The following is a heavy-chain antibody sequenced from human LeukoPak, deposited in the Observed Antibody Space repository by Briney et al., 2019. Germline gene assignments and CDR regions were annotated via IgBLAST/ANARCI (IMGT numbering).Heavy chain of an antibody. CDR2: IYTSGST. Sequence: SETLSLTCTGSGVSISSGSYYWSWIRQPAGKGLEWIGRIYTSGSTNYNPSLKSRVTISVDTSKNQFSLKLSSVTAADTAVYYCARPYSGSYVGAFDIWGQGTMVTVSS. V-gene: IGHV4-61*02. CDR1: GVSISSGSYY. D-gene: IGHD1-26*01. J-gene: IGHJ3*02. CDR3: ARPYSGSYVGAFDI.